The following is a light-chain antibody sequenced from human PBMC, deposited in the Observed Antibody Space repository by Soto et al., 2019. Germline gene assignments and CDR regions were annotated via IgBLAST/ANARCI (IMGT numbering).Light chain of an antibody. Sequence: EIVLTQSPGTLSLSPGERATLSCRASQSVSSNYLAWYQQKTGQTPRLLIYIASSRAPGIRDRFSGSGSGTHFTLTISRVEPEDFAVYYCQQYGSSPWTFGQGTKVEIK. J-gene: IGKJ1*01. V-gene: IGKV3-20*01. CDR3: QQYGSSPWT. CDR1: QSVSSNY. CDR2: IAS.